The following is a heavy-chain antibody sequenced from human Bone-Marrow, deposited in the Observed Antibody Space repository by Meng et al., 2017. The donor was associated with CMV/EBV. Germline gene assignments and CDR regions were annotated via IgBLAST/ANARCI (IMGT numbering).Heavy chain of an antibody. D-gene: IGHD6-13*01. J-gene: IGHJ4*02. CDR2: IKSDGGAT. V-gene: IGHV3-74*01. CDR3: ASTEKGAGTSTWFIDL. Sequence: GESLKISCAASGFAFSNYWMHWVRQAPGEGLVWVSRIKSDGGATNYADSVKGRFTVSRDNTKNTLYLQMNSLRADDTAVYYCASTEKGAGTSTWFIDLWGQGTMVTVSS. CDR1: GFAFSNYW.